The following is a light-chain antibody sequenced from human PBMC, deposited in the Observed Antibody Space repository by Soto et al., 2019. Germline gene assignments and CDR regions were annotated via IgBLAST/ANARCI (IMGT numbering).Light chain of an antibody. CDR2: DAS. J-gene: IGKJ4*01. Sequence: EIVMTQSPATLSVSPGERATLSCRASQSISSYLAWYQQKRGQAPRLLIYDASNRATGIPARFSGSGSGTDFTLTISSLETEDFAVYYCQQRSSWPLTFGGGTKVDIK. CDR3: QQRSSWPLT. CDR1: QSISSY. V-gene: IGKV3-11*01.